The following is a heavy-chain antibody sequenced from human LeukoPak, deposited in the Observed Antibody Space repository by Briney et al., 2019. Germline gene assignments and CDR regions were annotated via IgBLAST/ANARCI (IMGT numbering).Heavy chain of an antibody. Sequence: PSETLSLTCTVSGGSISSYYWSWIRQPAGKGLEWIGRIYTSGSTNYNPSLKSRVTMSVDTSKNQFSLKLSSVTAADTAVYYCARDCLGTVPAALDAFDIWGQGTMVTVSS. D-gene: IGHD2-2*01. CDR3: ARDCLGTVPAALDAFDI. CDR2: IYTSGST. CDR1: GGSISSYY. V-gene: IGHV4-4*07. J-gene: IGHJ3*02.